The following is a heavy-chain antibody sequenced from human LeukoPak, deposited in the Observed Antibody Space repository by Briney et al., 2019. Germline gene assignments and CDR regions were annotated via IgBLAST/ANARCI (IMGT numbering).Heavy chain of an antibody. J-gene: IGHJ4*02. CDR2: IGYDGRYK. D-gene: IGHD6-6*01. CDR1: GFTFSAYG. CDR3: AKDGGAYSSSSGDFDY. Sequence: GGSLRLSCAASGFTFSAYGMHWVRQAPGRGLEWVAFIGYDGRYKYYLDSVKGRFTISRDNSKNTLYLQMNSLRAEDTAVYYCAKDGGAYSSSSGDFDYWGQGTLVTVSS. V-gene: IGHV3-30*02.